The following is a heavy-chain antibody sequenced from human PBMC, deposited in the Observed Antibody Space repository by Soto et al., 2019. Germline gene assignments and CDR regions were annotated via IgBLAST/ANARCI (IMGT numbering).Heavy chain of an antibody. CDR1: GFTFSSYG. CDR3: AKDALAYGGNFRVDY. V-gene: IGHV3-30*18. J-gene: IGHJ4*02. Sequence: VQLVESGGGVVQPGRSLRLSCAASGFTFSSYGMHWVRQAPGKGLEWVAVISYDGSNKYYADSVKGRFTISRDNSKNTLYLQMNSLRADDTAVYYCAKDALAYGGNFRVDYWGQGTLVTVSS. D-gene: IGHD4-17*01. CDR2: ISYDGSNK.